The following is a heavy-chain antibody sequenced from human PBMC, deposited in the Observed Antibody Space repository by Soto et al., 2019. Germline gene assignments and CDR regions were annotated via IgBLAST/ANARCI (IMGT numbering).Heavy chain of an antibody. CDR3: TGRGGDSLQDI. D-gene: IGHD4-17*01. CDR1: GFNFSGSA. V-gene: IGHV3-73*01. J-gene: IGHJ4*02. CDR2: IRSKAKKCAT. Sequence: EVQLEESGGGLVQPGGSLKLSCAGLGFNFSGSALHWVRQPSGKGLEWVGRIRSKAKKCATSYATSVQGRFSLSRDDSKNTAFLQMNSLRDEDSGEYCSTGRGGDSLQDIWGRGTLVTVSS.